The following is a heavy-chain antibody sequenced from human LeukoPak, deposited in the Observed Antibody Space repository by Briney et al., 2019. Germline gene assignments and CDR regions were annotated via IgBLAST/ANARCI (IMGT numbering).Heavy chain of an antibody. CDR2: INPNSGGT. CDR3: ARDLFYSVSGTYYNVGRVFNY. J-gene: IGHJ4*02. CDR1: GFTFTGYY. D-gene: IGHD3-10*01. Sequence: ASVKVSCKASGFTFTGYYMHWVRQAPGQGLEWMGWINPNSGGTNYAQKFQGKVTMTRDTSITTAYMELTSLRSDDTAVYYCARDLFYSVSGTYYNVGRVFNYWGQGTLVTVSS. V-gene: IGHV1-2*02.